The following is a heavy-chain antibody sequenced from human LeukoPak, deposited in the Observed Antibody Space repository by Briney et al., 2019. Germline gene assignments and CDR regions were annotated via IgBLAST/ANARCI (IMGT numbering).Heavy chain of an antibody. D-gene: IGHD1-26*01. J-gene: IGHJ3*02. CDR1: GGSISTYY. CDR3: VRDWEGFNFDI. CDR2: IYYSGNT. V-gene: IGHV4-59*01. Sequence: SETLSLTCTVSGGSISTYYWGWVRQPPGQGLEWIGYIYYSGNTNYNPSLKNRVPLSVDTSKNQFSLKLSSMTAADTAVYYCVRDWEGFNFDIWGQGTVVTVSS.